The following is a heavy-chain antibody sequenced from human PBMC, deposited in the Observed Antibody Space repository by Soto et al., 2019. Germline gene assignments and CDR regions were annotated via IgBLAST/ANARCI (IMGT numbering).Heavy chain of an antibody. V-gene: IGHV4-34*01. D-gene: IGHD1-1*01. J-gene: IGHJ6*02. CDR1: GASVSGQY. CDR3: ARGGITMAWNYYYYGMEV. CDR2: INPTGST. Sequence: PSETLSLTCAVSGASVSGQYWSWIRQPPGKGLEWVGDINPTGSTTYNPSLKSRLSFSLDTSKNHFSLNLSTVSVADTAVYYCARGGITMAWNYYYYGMEVWGQGTTVTVSS.